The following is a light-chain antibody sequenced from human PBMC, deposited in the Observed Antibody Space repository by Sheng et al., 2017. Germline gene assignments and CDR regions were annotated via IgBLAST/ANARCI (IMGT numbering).Light chain of an antibody. Sequence: QSALTQPASVSGSPGQSITISCTGTSSDVGSYNLVSWYQQHPGKAPKLMIHEVSKRPSGVSNRFSGSKSGNTASLTISGLQAEDEADYYCCSYAGSNNLVFGGGTKLTVL. CDR2: EVS. V-gene: IGLV2-23*02. CDR3: CSYAGSNNLV. J-gene: IGLJ3*02. CDR1: SSDVGSYNL.